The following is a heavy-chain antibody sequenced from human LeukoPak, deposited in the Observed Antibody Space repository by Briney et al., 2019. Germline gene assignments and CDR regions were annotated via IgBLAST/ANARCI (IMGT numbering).Heavy chain of an antibody. CDR3: ARATYIVSTILLDY. Sequence: GGSLRLSCVASEFTFRSYAMSWVRQAPREGLEWVSAISGSGGSTFYSDSVRGRFTISRDNSKNTLYLQMNSLRAEDTAVYYCARATYIVSTILLDYWGQGTLVTVSS. D-gene: IGHD5/OR15-5a*01. CDR1: EFTFRSYA. J-gene: IGHJ4*02. CDR2: ISGSGGST. V-gene: IGHV3-23*01.